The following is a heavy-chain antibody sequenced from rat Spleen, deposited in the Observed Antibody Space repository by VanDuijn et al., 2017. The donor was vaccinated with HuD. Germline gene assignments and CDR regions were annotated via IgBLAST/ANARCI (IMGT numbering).Heavy chain of an antibody. V-gene: IGHV5S13*01. D-gene: IGHD1-10*01. J-gene: IGHJ2*01. Sequence: EVQLVESGGGLVQPGRSLKLSCAASGFTYSNYVMAWVSQAPTKGLEWVASISTGGGNTYYRDSVKGRFTISRDNAKNTLYLQMDSLRSEDTATYYCAKDKGEYNNLFDYWGQGVMVTVSS. CDR2: ISTGGGNT. CDR1: GFTYSNYV. CDR3: AKDKGEYNNLFDY.